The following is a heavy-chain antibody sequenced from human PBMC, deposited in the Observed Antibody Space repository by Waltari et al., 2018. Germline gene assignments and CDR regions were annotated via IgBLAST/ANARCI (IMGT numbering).Heavy chain of an antibody. V-gene: IGHV3-48*02. J-gene: IGHJ4*02. CDR1: GFTFSTYS. D-gene: IGHD3-3*01. CDR3: ARDSITIFGVLNF. CDR2: VSSSGSTI. Sequence: EVQLVASGGGLVQPGGSLRPSCAASGFTFSTYSMNWVRQAPGKGLEWVSYVSSSGSTIYYADSVKGRFTISRDNAKNSLYLQMNSLRDEDTAVYYCARDSITIFGVLNFWGQGTLVTVSS.